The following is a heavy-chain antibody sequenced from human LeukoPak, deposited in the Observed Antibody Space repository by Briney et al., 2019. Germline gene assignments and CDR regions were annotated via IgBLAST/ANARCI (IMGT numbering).Heavy chain of an antibody. CDR3: ARAGLGSGRRDYYYMDV. CDR1: GFTFSSYE. J-gene: IGHJ6*03. V-gene: IGHV4-39*07. Sequence: GSLRLSCAASGFTFSSYEMNWVRQAPGKGLEWIGSIYYSGSTYYNPSLKSRVTISVDTSKNQFSLKLSSVTAADTAVYYCARAGLGSGRRDYYYMDVWGKGTTVTVSS. D-gene: IGHD3-10*01. CDR2: IYYSGST.